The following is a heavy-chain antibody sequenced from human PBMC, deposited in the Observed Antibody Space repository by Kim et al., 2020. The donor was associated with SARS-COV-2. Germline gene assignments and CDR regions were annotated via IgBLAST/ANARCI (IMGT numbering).Heavy chain of an antibody. CDR2: INPNSGGT. V-gene: IGHV1-2*06. Sequence: ASVKVSCKASGYTFTGYYMHWVRQAPGQGLEWMGRINPNSGGTNYAQKFQGRVTMTRDTSISTAYMELSRLRSDDTAVYYCARDRSDFWSGPYFDYWGQGTLVTVSS. D-gene: IGHD3-3*01. CDR1: GYTFTGYY. J-gene: IGHJ4*02. CDR3: ARDRSDFWSGPYFDY.